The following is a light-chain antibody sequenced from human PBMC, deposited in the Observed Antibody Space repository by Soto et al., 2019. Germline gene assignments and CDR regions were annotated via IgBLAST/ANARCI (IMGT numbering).Light chain of an antibody. V-gene: IGLV2-8*01. CDR3: KSYAGSNTYV. CDR1: KNDIGVYDF. Sequence: QSVLTQPPSASGSPGQSVTISCTGTKNDIGVYDFVSWYQHHPGKAPRLIIYEVVQRPSGVPDRFSGSKSGNTASLTVSGLQAADEAHYFCKSYAGSNTYVLGSGTKVTV. J-gene: IGLJ1*01. CDR2: EVV.